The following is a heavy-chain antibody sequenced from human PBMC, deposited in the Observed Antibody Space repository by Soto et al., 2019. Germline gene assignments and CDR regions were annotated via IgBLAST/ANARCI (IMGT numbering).Heavy chain of an antibody. Sequence: QVQLVQSGAEVKKPGASVKVSCKASGYTFTSYGISWVRQAPGQGLEWMGWISAYNGNTNYAQKLQGRVTMTTDTSTITAYLELCSLTSVDTAVYYCARHLAGQRLDYWGQGTLVTVSS. D-gene: IGHD1-1*01. CDR1: GYTFTSYG. J-gene: IGHJ4*02. CDR2: ISAYNGNT. CDR3: ARHLAGQRLDY. V-gene: IGHV1-18*01.